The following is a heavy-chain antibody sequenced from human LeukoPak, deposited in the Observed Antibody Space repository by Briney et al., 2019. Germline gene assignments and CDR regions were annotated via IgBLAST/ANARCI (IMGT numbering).Heavy chain of an antibody. D-gene: IGHD1-26*01. CDR1: GGSISSGGYY. Sequence: SETLSLTCTVSGGSISSGGYYWSWIRQPPGKGLEWIGYIYHSGSTYYNPSLKSRVTISVDTPKNQFSLKLSSVTAADTAVYYCARGGIVGARDAFDIWGQGTMVTVSS. CDR3: ARGGIVGARDAFDI. V-gene: IGHV4-61*08. CDR2: IYHSGST. J-gene: IGHJ3*02.